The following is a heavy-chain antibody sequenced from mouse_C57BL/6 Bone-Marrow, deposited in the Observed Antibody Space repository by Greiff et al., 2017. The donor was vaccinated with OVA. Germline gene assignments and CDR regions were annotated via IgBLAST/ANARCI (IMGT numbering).Heavy chain of an antibody. CDR1: GFTFSSYA. CDR3: ARDIAY. CDR2: ISDGGSYT. V-gene: IGHV5-4*01. J-gene: IGHJ3*01. Sequence: EVQLVESGGGLVKPGGSLKLSCAASGFTFSSYAMSWVRQTPEKRLEWVATISDGGSYTYYPDNVKGRFTISRDNAKNNLYLQMSHLKSEDTAMYYCARDIAYWGQGTLVTVSA.